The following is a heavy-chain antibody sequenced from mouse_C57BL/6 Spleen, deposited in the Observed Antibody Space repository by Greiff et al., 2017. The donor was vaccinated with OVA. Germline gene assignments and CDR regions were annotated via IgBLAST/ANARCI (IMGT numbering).Heavy chain of an antibody. J-gene: IGHJ2*01. D-gene: IGHD2-3*01. Sequence: EVKLMESGGGLVKPGGSLKLSCAASGFTFSDYGMHWVRQAPEKGLEWVAYISSGSSTIYYADTVKGRFTISRDNAKNTLFLQMPSLRSEETDMCDCGRDGYCEGDYFDYWGQGTTLTVSS. CDR3: GRDGYCEGDYFDY. V-gene: IGHV5-17*01. CDR2: ISSGSSTI. CDR1: GFTFSDYG.